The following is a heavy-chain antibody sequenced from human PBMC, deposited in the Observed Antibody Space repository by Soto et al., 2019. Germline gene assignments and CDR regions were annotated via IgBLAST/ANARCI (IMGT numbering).Heavy chain of an antibody. V-gene: IGHV6-1*01. D-gene: IGHD6-19*01. Sequence: SQTLSLTCAISGDSVSRGSAVWNWIRQSPSRGLEWLGRTYYRSTWHNDYAISVKSRITINPDTSKNQFSLQLNSVTPEDTAVYYCTRESSSGWSDHWGQGTLVTVSS. CDR2: TYYRSTWHN. CDR1: GDSVSRGSAV. J-gene: IGHJ5*02. CDR3: TRESSSGWSDH.